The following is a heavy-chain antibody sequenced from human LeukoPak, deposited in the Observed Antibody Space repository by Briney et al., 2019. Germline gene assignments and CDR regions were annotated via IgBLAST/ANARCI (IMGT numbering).Heavy chain of an antibody. J-gene: IGHJ4*02. CDR3: ARTYYDILTGYNPYFDY. D-gene: IGHD3-9*01. V-gene: IGHV3-9*01. Sequence: GGSLRLSCAASGFTFDDYAMHWVRQAPGKGLEWVSGISWNSGTIGYADSVKGRFTISRDNAKNFLYLQMNSLRAEDTAVYYCARTYYDILTGYNPYFDYWGQGILVTVSS. CDR1: GFTFDDYA. CDR2: ISWNSGTI.